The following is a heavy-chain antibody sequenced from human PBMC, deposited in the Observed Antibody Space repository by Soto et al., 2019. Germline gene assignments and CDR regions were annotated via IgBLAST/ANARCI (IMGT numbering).Heavy chain of an antibody. J-gene: IGHJ4*02. D-gene: IGHD3-3*01. CDR1: GFSLTTSGVG. CDR3: SHRVLRTVFGLVTPTALYFDF. V-gene: IGHV2-5*02. CDR2: IYWDDDK. Sequence: QITLNESGPTQVKPRQTLTLTCTFSGFSLTTSGVGVGWIRQSPGKAPEGLALIYWDDDKRYSPSLKSRLTITKDTSKNQVVLTMADLDPADTATYYCSHRVLRTVFGLVTPTALYFDFWGQGTPVAVSS.